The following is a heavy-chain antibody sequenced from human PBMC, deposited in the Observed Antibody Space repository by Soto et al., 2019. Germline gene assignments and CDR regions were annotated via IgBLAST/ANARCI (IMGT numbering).Heavy chain of an antibody. J-gene: IGHJ6*02. D-gene: IGHD3-10*01. Sequence: QVQLVESGGGVVQPGRSLRLSCAASGFTFSSYGMHWVRQAPGKGLEWVAVISYDGSNKYYADSVKGRFTISRDNXXNTLYLQMSSLRAEDTAVYYCAKDMGRRYYYGMDVWGQGTTVTVSS. CDR2: ISYDGSNK. CDR3: AKDMGRRYYYGMDV. V-gene: IGHV3-30*18. CDR1: GFTFSSYG.